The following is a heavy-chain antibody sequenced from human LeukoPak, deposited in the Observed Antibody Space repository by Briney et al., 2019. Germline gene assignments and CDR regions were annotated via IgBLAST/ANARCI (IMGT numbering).Heavy chain of an antibody. Sequence: GESLKISCKGSGYIFNNYWIGWVRQMPGKGLEWMGNIYPGDSDTRYSPSFQGQVTISADKSISTAYLQWSSLKASDTAMYYCARRRGDGYNSPFDYWGQGTLVTVSS. V-gene: IGHV5-51*01. D-gene: IGHD5-24*01. CDR3: ARRRGDGYNSPFDY. CDR2: IYPGDSDT. J-gene: IGHJ4*02. CDR1: GYIFNNYW.